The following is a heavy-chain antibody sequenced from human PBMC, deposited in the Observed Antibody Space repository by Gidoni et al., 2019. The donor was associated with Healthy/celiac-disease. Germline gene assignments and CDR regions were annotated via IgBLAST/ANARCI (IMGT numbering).Heavy chain of an antibody. D-gene: IGHD3-3*01. Sequence: EVQLVESGGGLVQPGGSLSLACAASGFSFSSYWMSWVRQAPGKGLEWVANIKQDGSEKYYVDSVKGRFTISRDNAKNSLYLQMNSLRAEDTAVYYCARAKYDFWSGYYMNSAFDIWGQGTMVTVSS. CDR2: IKQDGSEK. J-gene: IGHJ3*02. CDR3: ARAKYDFWSGYYMNSAFDI. CDR1: GFSFSSYW. V-gene: IGHV3-7*01.